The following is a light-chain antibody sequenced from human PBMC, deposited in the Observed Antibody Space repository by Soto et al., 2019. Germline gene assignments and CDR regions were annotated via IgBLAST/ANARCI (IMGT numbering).Light chain of an antibody. CDR1: QSVSSSY. J-gene: IGKJ5*01. CDR2: DAS. CDR3: HQYGSSPPIT. Sequence: EIVLTQSPGTLALSPGERATLSCRASQSVSSSYLAWYQQKPGQAPRLLLYDASSRATGIPDRFGGSGSGTDFTLTITSLEPEDFAVYYCHQYGSSPPITFGQGTRLEIK. V-gene: IGKV3-20*01.